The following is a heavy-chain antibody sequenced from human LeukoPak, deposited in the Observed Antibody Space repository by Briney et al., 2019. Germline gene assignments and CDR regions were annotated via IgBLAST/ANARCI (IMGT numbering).Heavy chain of an antibody. Sequence: ASVKVSCKASGYTFTSFGISWVRQAPGQGLEWMGWISAYNGNPNYAQNLQGRVTMTTDTSTSTAYMELRSLRSDDTAVYYCARGRYCSSSSCYQIYYYYMDVWGKGPTVTVSS. D-gene: IGHD2-2*01. V-gene: IGHV1-18*01. CDR3: ARGRYCSSSSCYQIYYYYMDV. CDR2: ISAYNGNP. J-gene: IGHJ6*03. CDR1: GYTFTSFG.